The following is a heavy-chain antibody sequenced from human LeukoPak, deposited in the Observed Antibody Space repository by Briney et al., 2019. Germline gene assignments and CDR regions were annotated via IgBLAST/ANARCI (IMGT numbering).Heavy chain of an antibody. D-gene: IGHD6-19*01. CDR1: GGSFSSYY. Sequence: SETLSLTCTVSGGSFSSYYWTWIRQPPGKGLEWIGYIYYSGSTNYNSSLKSRVTISVDTSKNQFSLKLSSVTDADTAVYYCARRVGAVAGTGSFDYWGQGTLITVSS. J-gene: IGHJ4*02. CDR2: IYYSGST. CDR3: ARRVGAVAGTGSFDY. V-gene: IGHV4-59*08.